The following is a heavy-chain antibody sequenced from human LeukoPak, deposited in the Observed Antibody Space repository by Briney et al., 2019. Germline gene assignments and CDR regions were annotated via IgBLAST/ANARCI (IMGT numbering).Heavy chain of an antibody. D-gene: IGHD6-19*01. J-gene: IGHJ4*02. CDR3: ARDRSSGWYSDYFDY. CDR1: GFTFSSYG. V-gene: IGHV3-33*01. CDR2: IWYDGSNK. Sequence: QLGGPLRLSCAASGFTFSSYGMHWVRQAPGKGLEWVAVIWYDGSNKYYADSVKGRFTISRDNSKNTLYLQMNSLRAEDTAVYYCARDRSSGWYSDYFDYWGQGTLVTVSS.